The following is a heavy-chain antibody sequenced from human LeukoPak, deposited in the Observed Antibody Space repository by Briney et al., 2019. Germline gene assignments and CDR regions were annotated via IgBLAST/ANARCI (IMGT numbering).Heavy chain of an antibody. V-gene: IGHV3-7*01. CDR1: GFTFSSYR. CDR2: IEQDGSEK. D-gene: IGHD3-16*01. CDR3: ARRGTYQNWFDP. Sequence: GGSLRLSYAASGFTFSSYRMSWVRQAPGKGLEWVATIEQDGSEKYYVDSVKGRFTISRDNAKNSLYLQMNSLRAEDTAVYYCARRGTYQNWFDPWGQGTLVTVSS. J-gene: IGHJ5*02.